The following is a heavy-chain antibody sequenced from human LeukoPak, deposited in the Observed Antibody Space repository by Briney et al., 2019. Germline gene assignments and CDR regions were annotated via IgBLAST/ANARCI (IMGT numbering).Heavy chain of an antibody. D-gene: IGHD1-1*01. CDR2: ISGSGGST. V-gene: IGHV3-23*01. CDR3: ARGWNGFDY. J-gene: IGHJ4*02. CDR1: GFTFISYA. Sequence: PGGSLRLSCAAPGFTFISYAMSWVRQAPGKGLEWVSAISGSGGSTYYADSVKGRFTISRDDAKKTLYLQMNSLRAEDTAVYYCARGWNGFDYWGQGTLVTVSS.